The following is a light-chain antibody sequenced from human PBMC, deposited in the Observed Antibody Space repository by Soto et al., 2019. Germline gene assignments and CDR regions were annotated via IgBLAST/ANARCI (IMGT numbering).Light chain of an antibody. Sequence: EVVLTQSPGTLSLSPGERATLSCRASQTVDSTYLAWYQQKPGQAPRLLIYRASSRAAGVPDRFSGSGSGTDFTLTISKLDPEDFAVYYCQQYDTSPPLNTFGQGTKLEIK. CDR2: RAS. J-gene: IGKJ2*01. CDR1: QTVDSTY. CDR3: QQYDTSPPLNT. V-gene: IGKV3-20*01.